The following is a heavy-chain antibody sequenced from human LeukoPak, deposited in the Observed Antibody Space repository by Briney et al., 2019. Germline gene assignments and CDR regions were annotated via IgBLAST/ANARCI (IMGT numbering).Heavy chain of an antibody. J-gene: IGHJ4*02. CDR1: GFTFSSYA. CDR3: ANKVPTVMAY. V-gene: IGHV3-30-3*01. D-gene: IGHD4-11*01. Sequence: GGSLRLSCAASGFTFSSYAMHWVRQAPGKGLEWVAVISYDGSNKYYADSVKGRFTISRDNSKNTLYLQMNSLRAEDTAVYYCANKVPTVMAYWGQGTLVTVSS. CDR2: ISYDGSNK.